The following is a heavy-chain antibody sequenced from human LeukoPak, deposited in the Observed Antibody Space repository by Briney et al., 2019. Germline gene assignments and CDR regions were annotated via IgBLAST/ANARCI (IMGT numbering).Heavy chain of an antibody. CDR3: AKYGDYGKGDDYFDY. D-gene: IGHD4-17*01. CDR2: IYYSGST. V-gene: IGHV4-59*08. Sequence: SETLSLTCAVYGGSFSGYYWNWIRQPPGKGLEWIGYIYYSGSTNYNPSLKSRVTISVDTSKNQFSLKLSSVTAADTAVYYCAKYGDYGKGDDYFDYWGQGTLVTVSS. J-gene: IGHJ4*02. CDR1: GGSFSGYY.